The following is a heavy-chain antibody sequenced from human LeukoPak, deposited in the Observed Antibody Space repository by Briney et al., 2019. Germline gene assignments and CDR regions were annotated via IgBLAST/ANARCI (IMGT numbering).Heavy chain of an antibody. Sequence: PSETLSLTCTVSGASISGSYWSWIRQPPGKGLEWIGYIYYTGNYNYDPSLRSRVTISMDTSKDQFSLKVTSLTAADTAVYYCARHPFSSPFDYWGQGILVAVSS. CDR1: GASISGSY. J-gene: IGHJ4*02. V-gene: IGHV4-59*08. CDR2: IYYTGNY. CDR3: ARHPFSSPFDY. D-gene: IGHD2/OR15-2a*01.